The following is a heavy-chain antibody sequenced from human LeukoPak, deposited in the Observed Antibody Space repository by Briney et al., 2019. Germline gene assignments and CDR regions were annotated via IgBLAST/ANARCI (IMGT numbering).Heavy chain of an antibody. CDR2: INGSGGRT. V-gene: IGHV3-23*01. J-gene: IGHJ2*01. CDR1: GFTFNKYA. CDR3: AKKMHTVMISSYWYFDL. D-gene: IGHD5-18*01. Sequence: GGSLRLSCAASGFTFNKYAISWVRQAPGKGLEWVSTINGSGGRTYYADSVKGRFTISRDNSKNTLYLQMNSLRAEDTAVYYCAKKMHTVMISSYWYFDLWGRGTLVTVSS.